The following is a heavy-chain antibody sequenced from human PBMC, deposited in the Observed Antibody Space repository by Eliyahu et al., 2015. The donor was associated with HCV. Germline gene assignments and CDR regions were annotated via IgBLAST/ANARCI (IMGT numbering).Heavy chain of an antibody. J-gene: IGHJ2*01. V-gene: IGHV3-74*01. CDR1: GFSFTGYW. CDR3: TRGAWGSRYFDL. CDR2: ITSDGSGT. Sequence: EVQLVESGGGLVQPGGSLXLSCAASGFSFTGYWMHWVRQAPGKXLVWVSRITSDGSGTAYADSVKGRFTISRDNAKNTLHLQMNSLRVEDMAVYYCTRGAWGSRYFDLWGRGTLVTVSS. D-gene: IGHD3-16*01.